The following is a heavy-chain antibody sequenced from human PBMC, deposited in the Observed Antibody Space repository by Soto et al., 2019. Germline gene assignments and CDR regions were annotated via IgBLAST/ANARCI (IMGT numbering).Heavy chain of an antibody. CDR1: GFTVSSNY. J-gene: IGHJ6*02. V-gene: IGHV3-53*01. Sequence: PGGSLRLSCAASGFTVSSNYMSWVRQAPGKGLEWVSVIYSGGSTYYADSVKGRFTISRDNSKNTLYLQMNSLRAEDTAVYYCARGNQTYYDFWSGYSQGMDVWGQGTTVTVS. CDR2: IYSGGST. D-gene: IGHD3-3*01. CDR3: ARGNQTYYDFWSGYSQGMDV.